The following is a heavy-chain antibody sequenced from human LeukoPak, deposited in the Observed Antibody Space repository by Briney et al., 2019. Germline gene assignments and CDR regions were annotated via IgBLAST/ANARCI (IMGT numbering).Heavy chain of an antibody. J-gene: IGHJ5*02. CDR2: IYYSEST. D-gene: IGHD2-15*01. CDR3: ARISATYCSGGSCYSGGWFDP. Sequence: SETLSLTCTVSGGSISSGDYYWSWIRQPPGKGLEWIGYIYYSESTYYNPSLKSRVTISVDTSKNQFSLKLSSVTAADTAVYYCARISATYCSGGSCYSGGWFDPWGQGTLVTVSS. V-gene: IGHV4-30-4*08. CDR1: GGSISSGDYY.